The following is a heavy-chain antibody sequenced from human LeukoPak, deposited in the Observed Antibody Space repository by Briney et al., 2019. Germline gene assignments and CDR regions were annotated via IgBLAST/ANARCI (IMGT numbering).Heavy chain of an antibody. CDR3: ARASWVSTPDAVR. CDR1: GLSFTTFA. V-gene: IGHV3-23*01. Sequence: GGALRLSCAASGLSFTTFAMSWVRQGSARGLEWVSSMKGTGETFYADSVKGRFTLSRDRSRNTVHLQLNNLRVEDTAIYYCARASWVSTPDAVRWGQGTLVTVSS. D-gene: IGHD3-16*01. CDR2: MKGTGET. J-gene: IGHJ4*02.